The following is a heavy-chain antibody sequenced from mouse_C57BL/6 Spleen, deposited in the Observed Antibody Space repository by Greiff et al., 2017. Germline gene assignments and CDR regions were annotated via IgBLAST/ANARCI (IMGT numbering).Heavy chain of an antibody. CDR3: ASGGVVCGFFAMDY. D-gene: IGHD2-10*02. CDR1: GYTFTSYW. V-gene: IGHV1-64*01. CDR2: IHPKSGST. J-gene: IGHJ4*01. Sequence: QVQLQQPGAELVKPGASVKLSCKASGYTFTSYWMHWVKQRPGQGLEWIGMIHPKSGSTNYNEKFKGKATLTVDKSSSTAYMQLSSLKSEVSAVSTGASGGVVCGFFAMDYWGQGTSVTVSS.